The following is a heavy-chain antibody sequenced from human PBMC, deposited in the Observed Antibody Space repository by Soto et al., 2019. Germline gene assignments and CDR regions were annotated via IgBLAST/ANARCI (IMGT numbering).Heavy chain of an antibody. V-gene: IGHV4-34*01. D-gene: IGHD3-3*01. CDR1: GGSFSGYY. J-gene: IGHJ5*02. CDR3: ARGHYDFWSSQNNWFDP. Sequence: KPWETLSLTCAVYGGSFSGYYWSWIRQPPGKGLEWIGEINHSGSINYNPSLKSRVTISVDTSKNQLSLKLSSVTAADTAVYYCARGHYDFWSSQNNWFDPWGQGTLVTVSS. CDR2: INHSGSI.